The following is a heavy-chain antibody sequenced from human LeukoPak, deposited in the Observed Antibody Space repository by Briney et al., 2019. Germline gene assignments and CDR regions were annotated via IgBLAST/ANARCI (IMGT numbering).Heavy chain of an antibody. CDR1: DGSIGTYA. J-gene: IGHJ3*02. CDR3: ARATKADDFWSGYPGVFDI. CDR2: IFYSENT. V-gene: IGHV4-59*01. D-gene: IGHD3-3*01. Sequence: SETLSLTCTVSDGSIGTYAWNWIRQPPGKTLEWIGYIFYSENTNYNPSLESRLTMSVDTSKNQFSLNLISVTAADTAVYYCARATKADDFWSGYPGVFDIWGQGTMVAVS.